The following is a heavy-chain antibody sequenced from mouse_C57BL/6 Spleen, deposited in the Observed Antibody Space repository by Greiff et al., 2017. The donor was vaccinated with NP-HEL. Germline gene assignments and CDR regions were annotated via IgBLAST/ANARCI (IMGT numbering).Heavy chain of an antibody. D-gene: IGHD1-1*01. CDR1: GYTFTSYW. Sequence: VQLQQSGAELAKPGASVKLSCKASGYTFTSYWMHWVKQRPGQGLEWIGYINPSSGYTKYNQKFKDKATLTVDKSSSTAYMQLSSLTSEDSAVYYCARSGYYGSRATLDYWGQGTTLTVSS. J-gene: IGHJ2*01. CDR2: INPSSGYT. V-gene: IGHV1-7*01. CDR3: ARSGYYGSRATLDY.